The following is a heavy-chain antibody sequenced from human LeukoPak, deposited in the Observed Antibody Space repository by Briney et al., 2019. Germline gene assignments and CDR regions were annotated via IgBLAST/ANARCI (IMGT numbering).Heavy chain of an antibody. V-gene: IGHV3-30*02. CDR2: IRYDGSNK. Sequence: GGSLRLPCAASGFTFSSYGMHWVRQAPGKGLEWVAFIRYDGSNKYYADSVKGRFTISRDNSKNTLYLHMNSLRVEDTAVYYCASVYAAGSYSLDFWGQGTLVTVSS. J-gene: IGHJ4*02. D-gene: IGHD3-10*01. CDR3: ASVYAAGSYSLDF. CDR1: GFTFSSYG.